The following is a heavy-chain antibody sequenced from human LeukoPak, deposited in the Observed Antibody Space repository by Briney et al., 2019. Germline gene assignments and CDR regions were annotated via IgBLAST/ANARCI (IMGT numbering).Heavy chain of an antibody. Sequence: SETLPLTCTVSGGSISTYYWSWIRQPPGKGLEWIGYVYYSGSTNYNPSLKSRLTMSVDTSKNQFSLKLSSVTAADTAVYYCARVGSFNFDSWGQGTLVTVSS. V-gene: IGHV4-59*01. J-gene: IGHJ4*02. CDR2: VYYSGST. CDR1: GGSISTYY. CDR3: ARVGSFNFDS. D-gene: IGHD1-26*01.